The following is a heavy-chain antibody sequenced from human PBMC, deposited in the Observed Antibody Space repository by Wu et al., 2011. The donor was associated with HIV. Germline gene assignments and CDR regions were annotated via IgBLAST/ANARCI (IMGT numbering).Heavy chain of an antibody. D-gene: IGHD3-10*01. CDR3: TIGRGSRPRFDP. CDR2: FDLEDVET. V-gene: IGHV1-69-2*01. J-gene: IGHJ5*02. CDR1: GYTFTNYY. Sequence: EVQLVQSGAEVKKPGATVKISCKVSGYTFTNYYMHWVQQAPGKGLEWMGGFDLEDVETIYAQKFQGRVTMTKGASIGTAYMELSSLTSEDTAVYYCTIGRGSRPRFDPWGQGTLVTVSS.